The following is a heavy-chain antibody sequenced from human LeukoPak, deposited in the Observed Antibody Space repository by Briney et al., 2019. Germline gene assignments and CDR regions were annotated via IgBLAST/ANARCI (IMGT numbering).Heavy chain of an antibody. J-gene: IGHJ4*02. CDR1: GFTFSSYE. V-gene: IGHV3-48*03. D-gene: IGHD6-6*01. CDR3: ARVVGPLDY. CDR2: ISTGGRTQ. Sequence: GGSLRLSCAASGFTFSSYEINWVRQAPGKGLEWISYISTGGRTQYYADSVKGRFTISRDNAKKSVYLQMNSLRAEDTAVYYCARVVGPLDYWGQGTLVTVSS.